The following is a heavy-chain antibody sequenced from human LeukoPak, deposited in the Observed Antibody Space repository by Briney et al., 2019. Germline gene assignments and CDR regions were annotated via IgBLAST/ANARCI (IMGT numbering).Heavy chain of an antibody. D-gene: IGHD4-17*01. V-gene: IGHV4-59*11. Sequence: SETLSLTCTVSGGSISSHYCSWIRQPPGKGLEWIGYIYYSGSTNYNPSLKSRVTISVDTSKNQFSLKLSAVTAADTAVYYCATVYGDYVDYWGQGTLVTVSS. CDR2: IYYSGST. CDR1: GGSISSHY. CDR3: ATVYGDYVDY. J-gene: IGHJ4*02.